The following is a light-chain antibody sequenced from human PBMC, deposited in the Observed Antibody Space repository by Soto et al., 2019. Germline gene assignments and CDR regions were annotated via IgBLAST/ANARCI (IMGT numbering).Light chain of an antibody. CDR1: SSDVGSYNL. Sequence: QSALTQRASVSGSPGQSITISCTGTSSDVGSYNLVSWYQQHPGKAPKLMIYEGSKRPSGVSNRFSGSKSGNTASLTISGLQAEDEADYYCCSYAGSLVVFGGGTKLTVL. CDR3: CSYAGSLVV. V-gene: IGLV2-23*01. J-gene: IGLJ2*01. CDR2: EGS.